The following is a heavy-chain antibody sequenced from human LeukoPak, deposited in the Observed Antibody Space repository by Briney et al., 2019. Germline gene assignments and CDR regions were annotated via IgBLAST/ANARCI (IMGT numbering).Heavy chain of an antibody. Sequence: SETLSLTCTVSGYSISSGYYWGWIRQPPGKGLEWIGSIYHSGSTYYNPSLKSRVTISVDPSKNQFSLKLSSVTAADTAVYYCARDKSIYYDSSGYYPNWGQGTLVTVSS. CDR2: IYHSGST. CDR3: ARDKSIYYDSSGYYPN. D-gene: IGHD3-22*01. J-gene: IGHJ4*02. CDR1: GYSISSGYY. V-gene: IGHV4-38-2*02.